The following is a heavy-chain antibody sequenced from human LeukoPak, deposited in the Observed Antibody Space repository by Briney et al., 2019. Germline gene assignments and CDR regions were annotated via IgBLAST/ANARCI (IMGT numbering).Heavy chain of an antibody. J-gene: IGHJ3*02. V-gene: IGHV3-30*18. Sequence: GGSLRLSCAASGFTFSSCGMHWVRQAPGKGLEWVAVISYDGSNKYYADSVKGRFTISRDNSKNTLYLQMNSLRAEGTAVYYCAKGHDSSGFLDAFDIWGQGTMVSVSS. CDR2: ISYDGSNK. CDR3: AKGHDSSGFLDAFDI. D-gene: IGHD3-22*01. CDR1: GFTFSSCG.